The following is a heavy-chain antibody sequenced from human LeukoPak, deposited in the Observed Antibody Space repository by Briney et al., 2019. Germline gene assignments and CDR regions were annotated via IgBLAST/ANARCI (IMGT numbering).Heavy chain of an antibody. Sequence: PGGSLRLSCAASAFSLNAYNMNWVRQAPGKGLEWVSSISYTGTYIYYADSVKGRFTISRDNAQNSLYLQMNSLRAEDTAIYYCVRDRGTYRPIDYWGQGTLVTVSA. J-gene: IGHJ4*02. CDR3: VRDRGTYRPIDY. D-gene: IGHD1-26*01. V-gene: IGHV3-21*04. CDR2: ISYTGTYI. CDR1: AFSLNAYN.